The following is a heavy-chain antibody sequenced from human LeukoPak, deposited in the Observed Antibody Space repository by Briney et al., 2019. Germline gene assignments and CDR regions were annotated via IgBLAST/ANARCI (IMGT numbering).Heavy chain of an antibody. CDR2: ISSSSSYI. V-gene: IGHV3-21*01. D-gene: IGHD4-11*01. CDR1: GFTFSSYS. CDR3: ATDLDYTFDY. Sequence: GGSLRLSCAASGFTFSSYSMNWVRQAPGKGLEWVSSISSSSSYIYYADSVKGRFTISRDNAKNSLYLQMDSLRADDTAVYYCATDLDYTFDYWGRGTLVTVSS. J-gene: IGHJ4*02.